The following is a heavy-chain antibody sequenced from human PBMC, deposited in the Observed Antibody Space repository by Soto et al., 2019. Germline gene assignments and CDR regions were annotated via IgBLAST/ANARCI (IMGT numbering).Heavy chain of an antibody. CDR1: GFTFSSYG. Sequence: QVQLVESGGGVVQPGRSLRLSCAASGFTFSSYGMHWVHQAPGKGLEWVAVIWYDGSNKYYADSVKGRFTISRDNSKNTLYLQMNSLRAEDTAVYYCARAYSSGYYRTPLDYWGQGTLVTVSS. V-gene: IGHV3-33*01. CDR2: IWYDGSNK. CDR3: ARAYSSGYYRTPLDY. J-gene: IGHJ4*02. D-gene: IGHD3-22*01.